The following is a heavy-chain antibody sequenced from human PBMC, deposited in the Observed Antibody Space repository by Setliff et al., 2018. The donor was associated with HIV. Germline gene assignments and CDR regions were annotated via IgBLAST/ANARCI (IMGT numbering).Heavy chain of an antibody. CDR1: GYSISSGYY. V-gene: IGHV4-38-2*01. J-gene: IGHJ3*02. CDR3: ARSTYYYDSSGYDAFDI. CDR2: IYHSGST. D-gene: IGHD3-22*01. Sequence: SETLSLTCAVSGYSISSGYYWGWIRQPPGKGLEWIGSIYHSGSTYYNPSLKSRVTISVDTSKNQFSLKLSSVTAADMAVYYCARSTYYYDSSGYDAFDIWG.